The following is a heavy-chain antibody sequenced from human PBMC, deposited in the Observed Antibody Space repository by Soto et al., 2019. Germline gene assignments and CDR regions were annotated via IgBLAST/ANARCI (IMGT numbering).Heavy chain of an antibody. CDR1: GGSISSSSYY. V-gene: IGHV4-39*01. CDR2: FFYSGST. D-gene: IGHD3-10*01. J-gene: IGHJ6*02. Sequence: PSETLSLTCTVSGGSISSSSYYWGWIRQPPGKGLEWIGSFFYSGSTYYNPSLKSRVTISVDTSKNLFSLKLSSVTAADTAVYYCARRGGWFGELFGYYYGMDVWGQGTTVTVSS. CDR3: ARRGGWFGELFGYYYGMDV.